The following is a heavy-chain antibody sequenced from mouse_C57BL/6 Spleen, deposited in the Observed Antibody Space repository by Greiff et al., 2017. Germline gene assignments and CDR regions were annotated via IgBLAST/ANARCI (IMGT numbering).Heavy chain of an antibody. CDR2: ICPGDGDT. J-gene: IGHJ3*01. CDR1: GYAFSSSW. V-gene: IGHV1-82*01. D-gene: IGHD2-3*01. Sequence: QVQLQQSGPELVKPGASVKISCKASGYAFSSSWMNWVKQRPGKGLEWIGRICPGDGDTNHNGKFKGKATQTADQLSCTTYMQLTSLTSEDSAVYFGARYPFYDGYYPYWGQGTLVTVSA. CDR3: ARYPFYDGYYPY.